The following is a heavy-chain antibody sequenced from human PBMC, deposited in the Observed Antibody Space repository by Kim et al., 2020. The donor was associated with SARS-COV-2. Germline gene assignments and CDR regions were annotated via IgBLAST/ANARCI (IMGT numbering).Heavy chain of an antibody. Sequence: GGSLRLSCVASGFTFSSYAMHWVRQAPGKGLEWVAVISYDGSNKYYADSVKGRFTISRDNSKNTLYLQMNSLRAEDTAVYYCARTMVRGVMSSWFDPWGQGTLVTVSS. J-gene: IGHJ5*02. CDR3: ARTMVRGVMSSWFDP. V-gene: IGHV3-30*04. CDR1: GFTFSSYA. CDR2: ISYDGSNK. D-gene: IGHD3-10*01.